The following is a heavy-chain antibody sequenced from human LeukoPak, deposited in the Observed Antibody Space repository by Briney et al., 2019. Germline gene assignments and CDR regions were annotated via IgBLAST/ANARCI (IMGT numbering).Heavy chain of an antibody. CDR2: IIPIFGTA. CDR3: AKTPIPGIAVAEDY. Sequence: LVKLSCKASGGTFSSYAISWVRQAPGQGLEWMGRIIPIFGTANYAQKFQGRVTITTDESTSTAYMELSSLRSEDTAVYYCAKTPIPGIAVAEDYWGQGTLVTVSS. CDR1: GGTFSSYA. D-gene: IGHD6-19*01. J-gene: IGHJ4*02. V-gene: IGHV1-69*05.